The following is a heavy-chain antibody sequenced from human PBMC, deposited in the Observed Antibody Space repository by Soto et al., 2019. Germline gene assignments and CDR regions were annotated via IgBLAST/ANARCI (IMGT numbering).Heavy chain of an antibody. Sequence: ASVKVSCKASGYTFTSYGISWVRQAPGQGLEWMGWISAYNGNTNYAQKLQGRVTMTTDTSTSTAYMELRSLRSDDTAVYYCARATIAPKYYDFSSGLRALDYWGQGTLVTVSS. CDR1: GYTFTSYG. J-gene: IGHJ4*02. CDR2: ISAYNGNT. CDR3: ARATIAPKYYDFSSGLRALDY. V-gene: IGHV1-18*04. D-gene: IGHD3-3*01.